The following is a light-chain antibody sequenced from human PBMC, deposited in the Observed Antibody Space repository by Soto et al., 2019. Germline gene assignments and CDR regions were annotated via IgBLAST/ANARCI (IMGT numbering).Light chain of an antibody. V-gene: IGLV1-40*01. Sequence: QSVLTQPPSVSGAPGQRVTISCTGSSSNIGAGFDVHWYQQFPGIAPKLLIYRNTIRPLGVPDRFSGSKSGTSASLAITGLQAEDEADYYCQSFGVFGGGTKLTVL. CDR3: QSFGV. CDR1: SSNIGAGFD. J-gene: IGLJ2*01. CDR2: RNT.